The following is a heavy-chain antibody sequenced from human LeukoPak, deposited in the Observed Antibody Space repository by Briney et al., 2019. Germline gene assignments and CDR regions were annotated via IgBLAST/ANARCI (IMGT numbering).Heavy chain of an antibody. D-gene: IGHD3-10*01. J-gene: IGHJ6*03. CDR3: AKDSAFYYIDV. V-gene: IGHV3-30*02. Sequence: GGSLRLSCAASGFSFSSYGMHWVRQAPGKGLEWVTFIPYDGSNQYYADSVKGRFTISRDNSKNTLYLQMNSLKGDDTAVYYCAKDSAFYYIDVWGKGTTVIISS. CDR1: GFSFSSYG. CDR2: IPYDGSNQ.